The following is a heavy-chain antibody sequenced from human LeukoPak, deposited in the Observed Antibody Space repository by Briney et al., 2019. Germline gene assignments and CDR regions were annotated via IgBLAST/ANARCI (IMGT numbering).Heavy chain of an antibody. V-gene: IGHV3-21*01. CDR1: GFTFSSYN. D-gene: IGHD2-15*01. CDR3: STRCSSGAGYSDPHYYYYHMDV. J-gene: IGHJ6*03. Sequence: GGSLRLSCAASGFTFSSYNMNWVRQAPGKGLEWVSSISSSNSGIYYADSVKGRFTISRDNAKNSLYLLMKSMIAEDTAVYYCSTRCSSGAGYSDPHYYYYHMDVWGKGTTVTVSS. CDR2: ISSSNSGI.